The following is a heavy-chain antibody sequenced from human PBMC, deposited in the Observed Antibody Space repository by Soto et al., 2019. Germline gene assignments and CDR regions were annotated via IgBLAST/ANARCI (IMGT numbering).Heavy chain of an antibody. CDR3: ARGNFDWFPADY. CDR1: GYTFTSYG. J-gene: IGHJ4*02. D-gene: IGHD3-9*01. CDR2: ISAYNGNT. Sequence: ASVKVSCKASGYTFTSYGISWVRQAPGQGLEWMGWISAYNGNTNNAQKLQGRVTMTTDTSTSKAYLELGSLRFDDTAVYYCARGNFDWFPADYWGQGTLVTVSS. V-gene: IGHV1-18*01.